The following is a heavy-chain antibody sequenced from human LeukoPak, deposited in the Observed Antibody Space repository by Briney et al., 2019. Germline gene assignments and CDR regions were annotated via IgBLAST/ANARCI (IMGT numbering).Heavy chain of an antibody. CDR1: GFTFSSYG. Sequence: GGSLRLSCAASGFTFSSYGMYWVRQAPGKGLEWVSSISSSSSYTYYADSVKGRFTISRDNAKNSLYLQMSSLRAEDTAVYYCAREDSWSGYDYWGQGTLVTVSS. CDR3: AREDSWSGYDY. CDR2: ISSSSSYT. V-gene: IGHV3-21*01. J-gene: IGHJ4*02. D-gene: IGHD3-3*01.